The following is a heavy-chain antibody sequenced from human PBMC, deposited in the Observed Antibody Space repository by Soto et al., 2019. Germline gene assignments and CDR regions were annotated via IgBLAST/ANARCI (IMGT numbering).Heavy chain of an antibody. J-gene: IGHJ4*02. CDR3: ASSLLTPSDY. CDR2: INSDGSST. D-gene: IGHD7-27*01. V-gene: IGHV3-74*01. Sequence: QGKGLVWVSRINSDGSSTSYADSVKGRFTISRNNAKNTLYLQMNSLRAEDTAVYYCASSLLTPSDYWGQGSLVTVSS.